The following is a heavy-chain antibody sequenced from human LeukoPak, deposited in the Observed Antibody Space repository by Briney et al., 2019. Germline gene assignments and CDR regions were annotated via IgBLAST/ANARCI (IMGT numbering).Heavy chain of an antibody. J-gene: IGHJ3*02. V-gene: IGHV4-59*01. CDR3: VRVGGSPLGALDI. CDR2: ISYTGST. Sequence: PSETLSLTCIVSGGSIRSYDWSWIRQPPGKGLEWFGYISYTGSTNYNPSLKSRVTMSGDTPKNQFSLKLSSVTAADTAVYYCVRVGGSPLGALDIWGQGTMVTVSS. CDR1: GGSIRSYD.